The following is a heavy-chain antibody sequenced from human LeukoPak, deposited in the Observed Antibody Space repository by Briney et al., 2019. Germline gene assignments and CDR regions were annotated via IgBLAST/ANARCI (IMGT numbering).Heavy chain of an antibody. CDR2: ISSSSSYI. Sequence: PGGSLRLSCAASGFTFSSYSMNWVRQAPGKGLEWVSSISSSSSYIYYADSVKGRFTISRDNAKNSLYLQKNSLRAEDTAVYYCARDLLAAAGTWDYWGQGTLVTVSS. CDR1: GFTFSSYS. CDR3: ARDLLAAAGTWDY. V-gene: IGHV3-21*01. J-gene: IGHJ4*02. D-gene: IGHD6-13*01.